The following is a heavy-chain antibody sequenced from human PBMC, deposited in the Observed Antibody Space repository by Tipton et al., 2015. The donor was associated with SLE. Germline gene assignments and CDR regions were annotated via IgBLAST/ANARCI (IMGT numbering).Heavy chain of an antibody. V-gene: IGHV4-38-2*02. CDR2: IYYSGST. D-gene: IGHD2-8*01. CDR3: ARVVYYFDY. CDR1: GYSISSGYY. J-gene: IGHJ4*02. Sequence: TLSLTCTVSGYSISSGYYWGWIRQPPGKGLEWIGSIYYSGSTNYNPSLKSRVTISVDTSKNQFSLKLSSVTAADTAVYYCARVVYYFDYWGQGTLVTVSS.